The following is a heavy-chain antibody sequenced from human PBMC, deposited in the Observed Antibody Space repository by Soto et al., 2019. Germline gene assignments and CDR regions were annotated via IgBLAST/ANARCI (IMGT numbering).Heavy chain of an antibody. Sequence: PGGSLRLSCAASGFTFSSYGMHWVRQAPGKGLEWVAVIWYDGSNKYYADSVKGRFTISRDNSKNTLYLQMNSLRAEDTAVYYCARLSLDTAMAIFFSYYYYGMGVWGQGTTVTVSS. CDR2: IWYDGSNK. CDR3: ARLSLDTAMAIFFSYYYYGMGV. D-gene: IGHD5-18*01. V-gene: IGHV3-33*01. J-gene: IGHJ6*02. CDR1: GFTFSSYG.